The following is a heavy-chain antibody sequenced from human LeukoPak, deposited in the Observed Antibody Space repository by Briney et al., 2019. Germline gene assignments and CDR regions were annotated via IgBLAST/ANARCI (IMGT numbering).Heavy chain of an antibody. CDR3: AKDRSQWFGELLGDY. D-gene: IGHD3-10*01. CDR1: GFTFSSYA. CDR2: ISGSGGST. Sequence: GGSLRLSCAASGFTFSSYAMSWVRQAPGKGLEWVSAISGSGGSTYYADSVKGRFTISRDNSKNTLYLQMNSLRAEDTAVYYCAKDRSQWFGELLGDYWGQGTLVTVYS. V-gene: IGHV3-23*01. J-gene: IGHJ4*02.